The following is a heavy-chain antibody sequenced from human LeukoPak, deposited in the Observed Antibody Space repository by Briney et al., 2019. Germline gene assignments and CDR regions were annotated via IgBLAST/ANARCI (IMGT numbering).Heavy chain of an antibody. CDR2: INPNSGGT. J-gene: IGHJ5*02. D-gene: IGHD3-10*01. Sequence: GASVKVSCKASGYTFTGYYMHWVRQAPGQGLEWMGWINPNSGGTNYAQKFQGRVTMTRDTSISTAYMELSSLRSEDTAVYYCARGEGGDPYGSGSNYIIGWFDPWGQGTLVTVSS. CDR3: ARGEGGDPYGSGSNYIIGWFDP. CDR1: GYTFTGYY. V-gene: IGHV1-2*02.